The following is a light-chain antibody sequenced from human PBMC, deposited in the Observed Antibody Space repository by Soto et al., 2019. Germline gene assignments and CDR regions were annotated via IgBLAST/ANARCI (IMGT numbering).Light chain of an antibody. CDR2: EVS. J-gene: IGLJ2*01. V-gene: IGLV2-8*01. CDR1: SSDVGGYNY. CDR3: SSYAGSNNLV. Sequence: QSALTQPPSASGSPGQSVTISCTGTSSDVGGYNYVSWYQQHPGKAPKLMIYEVSRRPTGVPDRFSGSKSGNTASMTVSGRQADDEAEYYCSSYAGSNNLVFGGGTKLTVL.